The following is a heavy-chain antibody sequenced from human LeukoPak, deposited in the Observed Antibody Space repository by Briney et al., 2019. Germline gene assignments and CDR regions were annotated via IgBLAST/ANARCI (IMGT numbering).Heavy chain of an antibody. D-gene: IGHD4-23*01. CDR2: IKQDGSEK. V-gene: IGHV3-7*03. Sequence: GGSLRLSCAASGFTFSSYWMSWVRQAPGKGLEWVANIKQDGSEKYYVDSVKGRFTISRDNAKNSLYLQMNSLRAEDTAVYYCAKDHYGGNPPTNAFDIWGQGTMVTVSS. J-gene: IGHJ3*02. CDR1: GFTFSSYW. CDR3: AKDHYGGNPPTNAFDI.